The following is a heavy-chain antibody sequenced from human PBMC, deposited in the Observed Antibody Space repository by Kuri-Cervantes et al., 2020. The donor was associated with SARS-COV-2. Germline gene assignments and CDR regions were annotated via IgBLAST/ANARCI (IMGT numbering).Heavy chain of an antibody. Sequence: SVKVSCKASGGTFSSYAISWVRQAPGQGLEWMGGIIPIFGTANYAQKFQGRVTITADESTSTAYMELSSLRSEDTAVYYCARDQTRSGWTFLSDYWGQGTLVTVSS. J-gene: IGHJ4*02. D-gene: IGHD6-19*01. CDR1: GGTFSSYA. V-gene: IGHV1-69*13. CDR2: IIPIFGTA. CDR3: ARDQTRSGWTFLSDY.